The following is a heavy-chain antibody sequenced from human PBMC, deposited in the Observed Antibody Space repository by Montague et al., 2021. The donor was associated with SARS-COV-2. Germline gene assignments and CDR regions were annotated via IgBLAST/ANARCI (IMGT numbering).Heavy chain of an antibody. V-gene: IGHV3-30-3*01. Sequence: SLRLSCAASGFIFSSYAMHWVRQAPGKGLEWVAVISYDGSNKFYXDSVKGRFTISRDNSKNTLYLQMSSLRAEDTAVYYCARAGWRCSGGSCYSQGGFDYRGQGTLVTVAS. CDR1: GFIFSSYA. CDR3: ARAGWRCSGGSCYSQGGFDY. CDR2: ISYDGSNK. J-gene: IGHJ4*02. D-gene: IGHD2-15*01.